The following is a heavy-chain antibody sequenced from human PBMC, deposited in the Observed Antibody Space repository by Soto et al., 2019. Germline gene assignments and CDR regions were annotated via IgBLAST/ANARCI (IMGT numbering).Heavy chain of an antibody. CDR2: IIPIFGTA. CDR1: GGTFSSYA. J-gene: IGHJ3*02. D-gene: IGHD3-9*01. Sequence: SVKVSCKACGGTFSSYAISWVRQAPGQGLEWMGGIIPIFGTANYAQKFQGRVTITADKSTSTAYMELSSLRSEDTAVYYCASSNYDILNGLNDAFDIWGQGTMVTVSS. V-gene: IGHV1-69*06. CDR3: ASSNYDILNGLNDAFDI.